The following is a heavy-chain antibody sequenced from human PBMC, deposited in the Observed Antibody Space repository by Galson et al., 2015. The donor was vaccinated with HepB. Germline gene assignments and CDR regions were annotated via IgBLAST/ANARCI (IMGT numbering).Heavy chain of an antibody. CDR2: FDPEDGET. Sequence: SVKVSCKVSGYTLTELSMHWVRQAPGKGLEWMGGFDPEDGETIYAQKFQGRVTMTEDTSTDTAYMELSSLRSEDTAVYYCATEDGYNSDYYYGMDVWGQGTTVTVSS. CDR3: ATEDGYNSDYYYGMDV. D-gene: IGHD5-24*01. V-gene: IGHV1-24*01. CDR1: GYTLTELS. J-gene: IGHJ6*02.